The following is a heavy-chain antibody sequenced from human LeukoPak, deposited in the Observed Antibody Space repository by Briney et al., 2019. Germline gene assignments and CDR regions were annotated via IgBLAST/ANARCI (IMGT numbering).Heavy chain of an antibody. CDR1: GGSISSYY. J-gene: IGHJ4*02. CDR2: IYYSGNT. V-gene: IGHV4-59*01. CDR3: ARVGSGCFDY. D-gene: IGHD6-19*01. Sequence: SETLSLTCTVSGGSISSYYWSWIRQPPGKGPEWIGYIYYSGNTNYNPSLKSRLTISIDTSKNQFSLKLSSATAADTAVYYCARVGSGCFDYWGQGTLVTVSS.